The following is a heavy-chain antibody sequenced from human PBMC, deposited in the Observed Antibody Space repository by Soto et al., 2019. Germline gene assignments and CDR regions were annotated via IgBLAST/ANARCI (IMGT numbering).Heavy chain of an antibody. CDR3: AKMEYGLYYSDY. Sequence: GGSLRLSCAASGFTFSSYAMSWVRQAPGKGLEWVSVISGSDDSTYYADSVKGRFTISRDNARNSVYLQMSSLRAEDTAFYYYAKMEYGLYYSDYWGLGTLVTVSS. J-gene: IGHJ4*02. V-gene: IGHV3-23*01. CDR1: GFTFSSYA. CDR2: ISGSDDST. D-gene: IGHD3-3*01.